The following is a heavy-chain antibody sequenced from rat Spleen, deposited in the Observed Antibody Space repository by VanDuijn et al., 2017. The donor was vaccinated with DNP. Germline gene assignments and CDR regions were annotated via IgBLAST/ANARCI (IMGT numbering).Heavy chain of an antibody. D-gene: IGHD1-2*01. CDR3: VRQNRLYLSSSPPFDY. CDR2: ISLGSGNT. J-gene: IGHJ2*01. Sequence: EVQLVESGGGLVQPGRSLKLSCAASGFTFSNYDMAWVRQAPTKGLEWVTTISLGSGNTFYRDSVKGRFTVSRDNAESTLYLQMDSLRSEDTATYYCVRQNRLYLSSSPPFDYWGQGVMVTVSS. V-gene: IGHV5-25*01. CDR1: GFTFSNYD.